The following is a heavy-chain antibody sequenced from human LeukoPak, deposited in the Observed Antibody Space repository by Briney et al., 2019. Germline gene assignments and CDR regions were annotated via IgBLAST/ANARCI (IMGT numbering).Heavy chain of an antibody. CDR2: FDAEDGET. Sequence: GASVKVSCKVSGYTLTELSMHWVRQAPGKGLEWMGGFDAEDGETIYAQKFQGRVTMTEDTSTDTAYMELSSLRSEDTAVYYCATAYYYDSSGYSLNLNYWGQGTLVTVSS. CDR1: GYTLTELS. D-gene: IGHD3-22*01. CDR3: ATAYYYDSSGYSLNLNY. J-gene: IGHJ4*02. V-gene: IGHV1-24*01.